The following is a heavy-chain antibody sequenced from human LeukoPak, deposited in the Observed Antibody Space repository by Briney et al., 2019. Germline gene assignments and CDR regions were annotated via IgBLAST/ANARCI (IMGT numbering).Heavy chain of an antibody. V-gene: IGHV3-30*04. J-gene: IGHJ5*02. D-gene: IGHD3-10*01. CDR1: RFTFRNYA. CDR2: ISSDGTNK. CDR3: ARDRSQEFDP. Sequence: PGGSLRLSCAASRFTFRNYAMHWVRQAPGKGLEWVAVISSDGTNKDYADSVKGRFSTSRDNSKNTLYLQMNRLRADDTAVYYCARDRSQEFDPWGQGTPVTVSS.